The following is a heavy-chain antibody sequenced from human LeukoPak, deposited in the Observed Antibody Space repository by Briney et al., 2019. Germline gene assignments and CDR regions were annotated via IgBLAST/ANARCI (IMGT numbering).Heavy chain of an antibody. J-gene: IGHJ4*02. CDR1: GGSISSYY. CDR3: ARHEGYCSGGSCYFDY. CDR2: IYYSGST. Sequence: PSVTLSLTCTVSGGSISSYYWSWIRQPPGKGLEWIGYIYYSGSTNYNLSLKSRVTISVDTSKNQFSLKLSSVTAADTAVYYCARHEGYCSGGSCYFDYWGQGTLVTVSS. V-gene: IGHV4-59*08. D-gene: IGHD2-15*01.